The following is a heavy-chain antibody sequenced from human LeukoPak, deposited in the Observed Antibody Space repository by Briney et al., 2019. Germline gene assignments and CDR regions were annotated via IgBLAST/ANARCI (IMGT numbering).Heavy chain of an antibody. CDR2: ISAYNGNT. J-gene: IGHJ4*02. CDR3: ARVAYYYGSGSYHLFDY. CDR1: GYTFTSYG. D-gene: IGHD3-10*01. V-gene: IGHV1-18*01. Sequence: APVKVSCKASGYTFTSYGISWVRQAPGQGLEWMGWISAYNGNTNYAQKLQGRVTMTTDTSTSTAYMELRSLRSDDTAVYYCARVAYYYGSGSYHLFDYWGQGTLVTVSS.